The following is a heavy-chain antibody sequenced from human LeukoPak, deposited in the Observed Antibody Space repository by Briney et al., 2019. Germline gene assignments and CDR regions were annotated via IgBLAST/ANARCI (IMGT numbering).Heavy chain of an antibody. D-gene: IGHD6-13*01. CDR1: GFTFSSYS. Sequence: PGGSLRLSCAASGFTFSSYSMNWVRQAPGKGLEWVSSISSSSSYIYYADSVKGRFTISRDNAKNSLYLQMNSLRAEDTAVYYCAKDPNQYSSSWYGNWFDPWGQGTLVTVSS. V-gene: IGHV3-21*04. J-gene: IGHJ5*02. CDR3: AKDPNQYSSSWYGNWFDP. CDR2: ISSSSSYI.